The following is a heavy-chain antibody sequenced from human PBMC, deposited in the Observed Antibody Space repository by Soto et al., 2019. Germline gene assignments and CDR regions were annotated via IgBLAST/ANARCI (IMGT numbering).Heavy chain of an antibody. D-gene: IGHD2-21*01. CDR2: IYHAGST. J-gene: IGHJ4*02. V-gene: IGHV4-4*02. Sequence: SETLSLTCTVSGGSITNSNWWSWVRLPPAKGLEWVGDIYHAGSTKYNPSLERRVTMSVDTSNNQFALTLTSVTAADTAVYFCARGPPIVGNTTPLDSWGQGTLVTVSS. CDR3: ARGPPIVGNTTPLDS. CDR1: GGSITNSNW.